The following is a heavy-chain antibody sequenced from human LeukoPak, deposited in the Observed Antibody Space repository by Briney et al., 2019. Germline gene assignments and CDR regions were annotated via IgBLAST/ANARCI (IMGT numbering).Heavy chain of an antibody. J-gene: IGHJ4*02. CDR2: KWYDGNNE. CDR3: ARWRWQQSEFDH. Sequence: PGKSLRLSCAASGFTLSDYGMHWVRQAPGKGLEWLAVKWYDGNNEYYADSLKGRFTVSRDNSKNTLYLQMNSLRAEDTAVYYCARWRWQQSEFDHWGQATLVTVSS. CDR1: GFTLSDYG. D-gene: IGHD5-24*01. V-gene: IGHV3-33*01.